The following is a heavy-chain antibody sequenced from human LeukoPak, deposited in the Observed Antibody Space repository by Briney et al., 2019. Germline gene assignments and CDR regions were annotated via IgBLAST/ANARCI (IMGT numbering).Heavy chain of an antibody. D-gene: IGHD3-10*01. Sequence: SQTLSLTRTVSGGSISSGDYYWSWIRQPPGRGMEWIGYIYYSGSTYYNPSLKSRVTISVDTSKNQISLKLSSVTAADTAVYYCARASLGYYGSGNMYGMDVWGQGTTVTVSS. V-gene: IGHV4-30-4*01. CDR2: IYYSGST. J-gene: IGHJ6*02. CDR3: ARASLGYYGSGNMYGMDV. CDR1: GGSISSGDYY.